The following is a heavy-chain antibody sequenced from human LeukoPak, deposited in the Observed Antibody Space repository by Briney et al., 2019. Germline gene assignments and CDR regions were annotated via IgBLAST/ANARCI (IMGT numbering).Heavy chain of an antibody. Sequence: PSETLSLTCAVYGGSFSGYYWSWIRQAPGKGLEWIREINHSGSTNYNPSLKSRVTISVDTSKNQFSLKLSSVTAADTAVYYCARDHRHYGDYYMDVWGKGTTVTISS. CDR2: INHSGST. V-gene: IGHV4-34*01. CDR1: GGSFSGYY. D-gene: IGHD4-17*01. J-gene: IGHJ6*03. CDR3: ARDHRHYGDYYMDV.